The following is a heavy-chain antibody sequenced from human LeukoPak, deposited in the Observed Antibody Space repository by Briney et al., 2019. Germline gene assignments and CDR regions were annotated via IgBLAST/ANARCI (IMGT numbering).Heavy chain of an antibody. CDR3: AKEFGAGYDSSGYYLGVFDP. V-gene: IGHV3-23*01. D-gene: IGHD3-22*01. Sequence: GGSLRLSCAAAGFTFSSYAMSWVRQAPGKGLEVVSAISGSGASTYYADSVKGRFTRYTDNSKNTLYLQMNSLRAEDTAVYYCAKEFGAGYDSSGYYLGVFDPWGQGTLVTVSS. CDR1: GFTFSSYA. J-gene: IGHJ5*02. CDR2: ISGSGAST.